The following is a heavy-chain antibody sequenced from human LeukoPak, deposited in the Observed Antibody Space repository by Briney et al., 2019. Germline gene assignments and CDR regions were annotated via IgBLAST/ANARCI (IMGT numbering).Heavy chain of an antibody. Sequence: ASVKVSCKASGYTFTSYGVSWVRQAPGQGLEWMGWISAYNGNTNYAQKLQGRVTMTTDISTSTAYMELRSLRSDDTSVYYCARDLRGIVGATTLDYWGQGTLVTVSS. CDR1: GYTFTSYG. CDR2: ISAYNGNT. D-gene: IGHD1-26*01. V-gene: IGHV1-18*01. CDR3: ARDLRGIVGATTLDY. J-gene: IGHJ4*02.